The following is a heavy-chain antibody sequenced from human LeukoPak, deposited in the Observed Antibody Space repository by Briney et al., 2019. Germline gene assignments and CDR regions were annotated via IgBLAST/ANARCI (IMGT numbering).Heavy chain of an antibody. J-gene: IGHJ4*02. Sequence: GGSLRFSCAASGFTFSDYYMTWIRQAPGKGLEWVSYISTGNIIYYADSVKSRFTISRDNAKNSLYLQMSSLRAEDTAVYYCARDRTTYSSSSFDYWGQGTRAIVSS. CDR3: ARDRTTYSSSSFDY. CDR1: GFTFSDYY. V-gene: IGHV3-11*01. CDR2: ISTGNII. D-gene: IGHD6-6*01.